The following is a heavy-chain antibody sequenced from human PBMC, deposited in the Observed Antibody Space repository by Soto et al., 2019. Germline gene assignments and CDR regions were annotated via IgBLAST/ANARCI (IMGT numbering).Heavy chain of an antibody. V-gene: IGHV4-59*01. CDR1: GGSISSYY. J-gene: IGHJ4*02. Sequence: PSETLSLTCTVSGGSISSYYWSWIRQPPGKGLEWIGYIYYSGSTNYNPSLKSRVTISVDTSKNQFSLKLSSVTAADTAVYYCARGSHYDILTGYQFDDWGQGTLVTVSS. D-gene: IGHD3-9*01. CDR3: ARGSHYDILTGYQFDD. CDR2: IYYSGST.